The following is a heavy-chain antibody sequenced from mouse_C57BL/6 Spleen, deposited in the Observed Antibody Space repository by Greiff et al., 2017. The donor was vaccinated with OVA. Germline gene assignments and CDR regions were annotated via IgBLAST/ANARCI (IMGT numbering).Heavy chain of an antibody. Sequence: VQLQESGPGLVAPSQSLSITCTVSGFSLTSYGVHWVRQPPGKGLEWLVVIWSDGSTTYNSALKSRLSISKDNSKSQVFLKMNSLQTDDTAMYYCARLNSNQYYYAMDYWGQGTSVTVSS. CDR3: ARLNSNQYYYAMDY. CDR2: IWSDGST. J-gene: IGHJ4*01. D-gene: IGHD2-5*01. V-gene: IGHV2-6*03. CDR1: GFSLTSYG.